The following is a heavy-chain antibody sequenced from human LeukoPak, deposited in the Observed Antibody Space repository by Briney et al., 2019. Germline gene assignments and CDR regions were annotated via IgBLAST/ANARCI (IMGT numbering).Heavy chain of an antibody. D-gene: IGHD3-3*01. Sequence: ASVKASCKASGYTFTSYGISWVRQAPGQGLEWMGWISAYNGNTNYAQKLQGRVTMTTDTSTSTAYMELRSLRSDDTAVYYCARAYYDFWSGYPICAWFDPWGQGTLVTVSS. CDR3: ARAYYDFWSGYPICAWFDP. J-gene: IGHJ5*02. CDR1: GYTFTSYG. V-gene: IGHV1-18*01. CDR2: ISAYNGNT.